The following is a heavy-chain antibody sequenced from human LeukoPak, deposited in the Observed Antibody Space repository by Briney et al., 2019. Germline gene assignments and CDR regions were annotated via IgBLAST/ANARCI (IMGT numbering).Heavy chain of an antibody. J-gene: IGHJ5*01. CDR2: ITSSGDAT. CDR3: AKDRPNYHESNGHYYRLNGDS. Sequence: GGSLTLSCAASRFTFKNYSMSWVRQAPGTGLEWVSSITSSGDATFHADSVKARFTISRDNSKTTLYLQMTRLRVEDTALYYCAKDRPNYHESNGHYYRLNGDSWGQGTLVTVSS. V-gene: IGHV3-23*01. CDR1: RFTFKNYS. D-gene: IGHD3-22*01.